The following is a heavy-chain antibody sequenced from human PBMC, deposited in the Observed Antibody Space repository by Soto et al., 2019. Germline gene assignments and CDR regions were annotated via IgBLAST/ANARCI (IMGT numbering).Heavy chain of an antibody. CDR1: GYTFTGYY. J-gene: IGHJ5*02. CDR2: IIPNSGGT. D-gene: IGHD6-6*01. CDR3: AGASVIVAARTRTYHGFDP. Sequence: ASVKVSCKASGYTFTGYYMHWVRQAPGQGLEWMGWIIPNSGGTNYAQKFQGRVTITRDTSIGTAYMELSRLRSDDTAVYYCAGASVIVAARTRTYHGFDPWGQGTLVTVYS. V-gene: IGHV1-2*02.